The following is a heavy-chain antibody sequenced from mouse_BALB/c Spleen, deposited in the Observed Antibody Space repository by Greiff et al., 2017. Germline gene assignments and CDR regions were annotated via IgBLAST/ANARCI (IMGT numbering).Heavy chain of an antibody. Sequence: EVNVVESGGGLVQPGGSRKLSCAASGFTFSSFGMHWVRQAPEKGLEWVAYISSGSSTIYYADTVKGRFTISRDNPKNTLFLQMTSLRSEDTAMYYCAREYGNVPGYAMDYWGQGTSVTVSS. J-gene: IGHJ4*01. D-gene: IGHD2-10*02. CDR2: ISSGSSTI. V-gene: IGHV5-17*02. CDR3: AREYGNVPGYAMDY. CDR1: GFTFSSFG.